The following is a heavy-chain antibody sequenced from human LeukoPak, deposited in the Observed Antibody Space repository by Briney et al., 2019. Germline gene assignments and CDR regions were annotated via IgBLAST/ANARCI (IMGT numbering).Heavy chain of an antibody. J-gene: IGHJ4*02. CDR1: GYTFTAYY. CDR3: AREGAPQLSSYFDH. Sequence: VASVKVSCKASGYTFTAYYIHWVRQAPGRGLEWMGWINPNTGGTNFAQRFQGRVTMTRDTSINTAYMELSSLRSDDTAMYYCAREGAPQLSSYFDHWGQGTLVTVSS. V-gene: IGHV1-2*02. CDR2: INPNTGGT. D-gene: IGHD1-1*01.